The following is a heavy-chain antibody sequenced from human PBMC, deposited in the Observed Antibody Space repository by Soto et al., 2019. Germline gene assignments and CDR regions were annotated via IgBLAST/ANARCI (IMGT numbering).Heavy chain of an antibody. CDR1: GGSVSSGGYY. CDR3: AREFGSYHYYFDY. Sequence: PSETLSLTCTVSGGSVSSGGYYWSWIRQPPGKGLEWIGYIYHSGSPNYNPSLKSRVTISVDTSKNKFSLQLSSVTAADTALYYCAREFGSYHYYFDYWGQGTLVTVSS. D-gene: IGHD1-26*01. J-gene: IGHJ4*02. CDR2: IYHSGSP. V-gene: IGHV4-61*08.